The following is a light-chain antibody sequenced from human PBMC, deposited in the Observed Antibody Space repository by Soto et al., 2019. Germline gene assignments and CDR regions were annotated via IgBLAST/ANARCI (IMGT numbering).Light chain of an antibody. CDR2: GAS. CDR3: QQYNKWPPWT. CDR1: QTVRSS. Sequence: EIGMTQSPATLSVSPGDRATLSCRASQTVRSSLAWYQQKPGQAPRLLIYGASTRATGIPARFSGSGSGTEFTLTISSLQSEDFAVYYCQQYNKWPPWTFGQGTKVDIK. J-gene: IGKJ1*01. V-gene: IGKV3-15*01.